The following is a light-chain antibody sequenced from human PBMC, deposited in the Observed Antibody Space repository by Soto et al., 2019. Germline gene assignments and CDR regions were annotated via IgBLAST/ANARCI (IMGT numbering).Light chain of an antibody. CDR1: SSDVGLYNY. Sequence: QSVLTQPRSVSGSPGQSVTISCTGTSSDVGLYNYVSWYQHHPGKAPKLLISEVNIRPSGLSDRFSASKAGNTASLTISGLQPEDEAYYYCSSLSTTSTPIVFGSGTKVTVL. CDR3: SSLSTTSTPIV. CDR2: EVN. J-gene: IGLJ1*01. V-gene: IGLV2-14*01.